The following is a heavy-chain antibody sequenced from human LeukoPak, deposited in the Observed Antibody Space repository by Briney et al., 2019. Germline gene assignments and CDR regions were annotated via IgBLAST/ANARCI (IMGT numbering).Heavy chain of an antibody. V-gene: IGHV4-59*01. D-gene: IGHD2-15*01. J-gene: IGHJ3*02. CDR2: IYYSGST. CDR3: ARGGYCSGGSCYRDAFDI. CDR1: GGSISSYY. Sequence: SETLSLTCTVSGGSISSYYWSWIRQPPGKGLEWIGYIYYSGSTNYNPSLKSRVTISVDTSKNQFSLKLSSVTAADTAVYYCARGGYCSGGSCYRDAFDIWGQGTMVTVSS.